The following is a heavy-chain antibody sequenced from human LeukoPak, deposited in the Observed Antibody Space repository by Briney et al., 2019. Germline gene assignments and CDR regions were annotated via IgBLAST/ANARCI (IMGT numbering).Heavy chain of an antibody. Sequence: SETLSLTCTVSGGSISSSSYYWGWIRQPPGKGLEWIGSIYYSGSTYYNPSLRSRVTISVDTSKNQFSLKLSSVTAADTAVYYCASPDTAMVIFDYWGQGTLVTVSS. CDR2: IYYSGST. J-gene: IGHJ4*02. CDR3: ASPDTAMVIFDY. D-gene: IGHD5-18*01. V-gene: IGHV4-39*01. CDR1: GGSISSSSYY.